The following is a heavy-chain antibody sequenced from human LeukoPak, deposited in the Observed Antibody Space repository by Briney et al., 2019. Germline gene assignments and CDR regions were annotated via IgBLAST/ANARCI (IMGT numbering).Heavy chain of an antibody. CDR3: ARFMVRGAPIDY. CDR2: IYSGGST. CDR1: GFTFSSYG. D-gene: IGHD3-10*01. Sequence: GGSLRLSRAASGFTFSSYGMSWVRQAPGKGLEWVSVIYSGGSTYYADSVKGRFTISRDNSKNTLYLQMNSLRAEDTAVYYCARFMVRGAPIDYWGQGTLVTVSS. V-gene: IGHV3-66*01. J-gene: IGHJ4*02.